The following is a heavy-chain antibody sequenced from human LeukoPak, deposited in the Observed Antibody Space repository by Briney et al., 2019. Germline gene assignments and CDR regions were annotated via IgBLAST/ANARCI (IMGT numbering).Heavy chain of an antibody. J-gene: IGHJ6*03. Sequence: PGGSLRLSCAASGFTFSTYPMHWVRQAPGKGLESVSGISNNGGSTYYADSVKGRFTISRDNSKNTLYLQMGSLRPEDMAVYYCAKDGIAQSYYYHMDVWGKGTTVTVSS. V-gene: IGHV3-64*02. CDR1: GFTFSTYP. CDR3: AKDGIAQSYYYHMDV. CDR2: ISNNGGST. D-gene: IGHD2-21*01.